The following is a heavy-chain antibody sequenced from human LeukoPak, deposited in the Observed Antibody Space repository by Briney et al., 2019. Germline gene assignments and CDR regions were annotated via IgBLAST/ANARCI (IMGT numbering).Heavy chain of an antibody. V-gene: IGHV4-59*08. J-gene: IGHJ3*02. CDR1: GGSISSYY. CDR2: IYYSGST. Sequence: PSETLSLTCTVSGGSISSYYWSWIRQPPGKGLEWIGYIYYSGSTNYNPSLKSRVTISVDTSKNQFSLKLSSVTAADTAVYYCATPSSGWSKDAFDIWGQGTMVTVSS. D-gene: IGHD6-19*01. CDR3: ATPSSGWSKDAFDI.